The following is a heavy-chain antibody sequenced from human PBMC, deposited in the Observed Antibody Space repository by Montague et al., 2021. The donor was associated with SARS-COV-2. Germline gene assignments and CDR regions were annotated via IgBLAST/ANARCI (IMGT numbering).Heavy chain of an antibody. CDR3: AKDPVPVAGRYFDY. D-gene: IGHD6-19*01. Sequence: SLRLSCVASGFTFSHSPMSLFRQAPGKGLEWVSVIASGGRSTFYADSVKGRFTISRDNSKDTLYLQMYSLRPEDAAIYYCAKDPVPVAGRYFDYWGQGTLVTVSS. CDR1: GFTFSHSP. CDR2: IASGGRST. V-gene: IGHV3-23*03. J-gene: IGHJ4*02.